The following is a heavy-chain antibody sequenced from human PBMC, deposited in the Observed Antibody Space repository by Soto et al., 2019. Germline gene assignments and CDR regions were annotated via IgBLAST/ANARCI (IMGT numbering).Heavy chain of an antibody. J-gene: IGHJ4*02. D-gene: IGHD5-18*01. CDR2: IYYSGST. Sequence: SETLYLTCTVSGCSISSSSYYWGWIRQPPGKGLEWIGSIYYSGSTYYNPSLKSRVTISVDTSKNQFSLKLSSVTAADTAVYYCARREFGVDTAMVFDYWGQGTLVTVSS. CDR3: ARREFGVDTAMVFDY. V-gene: IGHV4-39*01. CDR1: GCSISSSSYY.